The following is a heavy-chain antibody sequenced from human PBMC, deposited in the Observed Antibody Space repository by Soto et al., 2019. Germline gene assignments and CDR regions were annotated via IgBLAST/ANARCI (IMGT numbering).Heavy chain of an antibody. J-gene: IGHJ4*02. CDR1: GGSISSSSYY. V-gene: IGHV4-39*01. CDR3: ARRVAVVVAATFDY. CDR2: IYYSGST. Sequence: SETLSLTCTVSGGSISSSSYYWGWIRQPPGKGLEWIGSIYYSGSTYYNPSLKSRVTISVDTSRNQFSLKLSSVTAADTAVYYCARRVAVVVAATFDYWGQGTLVTVSS. D-gene: IGHD2-15*01.